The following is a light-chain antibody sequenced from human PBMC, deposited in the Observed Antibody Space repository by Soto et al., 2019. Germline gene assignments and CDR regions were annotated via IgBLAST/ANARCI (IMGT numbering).Light chain of an antibody. CDR2: GAS. CDR3: QQYGSSPDP. CDR1: QSVSSSY. V-gene: IGKV3-20*01. Sequence: EIVLTQSPGTLSLSPGERATLSCRASQSVSSSYLAWYQQKPGQAPRLLIYGASSRATGIPDRFSGSGSGTDFTLDISRLEPEDFSVDYCQQYGSSPDPFGQGTRLEIK. J-gene: IGKJ5*01.